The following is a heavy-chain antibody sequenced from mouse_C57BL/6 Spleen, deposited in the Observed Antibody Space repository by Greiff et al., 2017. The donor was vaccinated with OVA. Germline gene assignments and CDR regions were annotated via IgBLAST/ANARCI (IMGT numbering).Heavy chain of an antibody. CDR1: GYTFTSYW. Sequence: VQLQQPGAELVKPGASVKLSCKASGYTFTSYWMHWVKQRPGQGLEWIGMIHPNSGSTNYNEKFKSKATLTVDKSSSTAYMQLSSLTSEDSAVYYCAKHLGREYFDDWGQGTTLTVSS. V-gene: IGHV1-64*01. D-gene: IGHD4-1*01. CDR3: AKHLGREYFDD. CDR2: IHPNSGST. J-gene: IGHJ2*01.